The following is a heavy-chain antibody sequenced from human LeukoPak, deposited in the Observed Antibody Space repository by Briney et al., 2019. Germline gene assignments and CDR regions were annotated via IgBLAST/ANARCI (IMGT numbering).Heavy chain of an antibody. Sequence: SETLSLTCTVSGGSISNSYYYWGWTRQSPGEALEWIGSIYYSGTTNYNPSLKSRVTISVDTSKNQFSLKLSSVTAADTAVYYCARDRFLDHYYYGMDVWGQGTTVTVSS. CDR1: GGSISNSYYY. D-gene: IGHD3-3*01. CDR2: IYYSGTT. V-gene: IGHV4-39*07. CDR3: ARDRFLDHYYYGMDV. J-gene: IGHJ6*02.